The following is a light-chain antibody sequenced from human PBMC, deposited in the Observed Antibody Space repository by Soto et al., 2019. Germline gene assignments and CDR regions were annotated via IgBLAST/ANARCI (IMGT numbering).Light chain of an antibody. CDR3: QQYNSYWT. J-gene: IGKJ1*01. CDR2: AAS. Sequence: DIQMTENPSSLSASVGDRVTVTGRASQSISSYLNWYQQKPGKAPKLLIYAASSLESGVPSRFSGRGSGTEFTLTISSLQPDDFATYDCQQYNSYWTVGQGTKVDIK. V-gene: IGKV1-5*01. CDR1: QSISSY.